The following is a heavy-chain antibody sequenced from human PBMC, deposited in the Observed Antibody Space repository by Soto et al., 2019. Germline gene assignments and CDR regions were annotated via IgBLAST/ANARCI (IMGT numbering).Heavy chain of an antibody. CDR1: GFTFSAYY. J-gene: IGHJ6*02. V-gene: IGHV1-2*02. D-gene: IGHD6-13*01. CDR3: ARSLLDEYSSSWRSAYYGMDV. CDR2: INPDSGGT. Sequence: QVQLVQSGAEVKKPGASVKVSCKASGFTFSAYYIYWVRQAPGQGLEWIGWINPDSGGTNHAQKFQGRVTMSRDTSTSTVYMELSALIPDDTAVYYCARSLLDEYSSSWRSAYYGMDVWGQGTTVTVSS.